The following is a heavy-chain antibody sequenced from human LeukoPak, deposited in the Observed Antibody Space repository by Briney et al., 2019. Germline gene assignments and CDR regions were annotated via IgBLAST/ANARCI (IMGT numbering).Heavy chain of an antibody. J-gene: IGHJ4*02. V-gene: IGHV3-30*04. CDR3: AREGRDGYNDY. CDR1: GFTFSSYA. D-gene: IGHD5-24*01. Sequence: GGSLRLSCAASGFTFSSYAMHWVRQAPGKGLEWVAVISYDGSNKYYADSVKGRFTISRDNSKNTLYLQMNSLRAEDTAVYYCAREGRDGYNDYWDQGTLVTVSS. CDR2: ISYDGSNK.